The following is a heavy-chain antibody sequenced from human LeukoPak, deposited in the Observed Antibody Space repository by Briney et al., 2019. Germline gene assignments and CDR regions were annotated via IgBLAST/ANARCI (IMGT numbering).Heavy chain of an antibody. CDR2: IIPIFGTA. D-gene: IGHD1-26*01. V-gene: IGHV1-69*13. Sequence: SVKVSCKASGGTFSSYAISWVRQAPGQGLEWMGGIIPIFGTANYAQKFQGRVTITADESTSTAYMALSSLRSEDTAVYYCARGGRPKWELLSHFDYWGQGTLVTVSS. J-gene: IGHJ4*02. CDR3: ARGGRPKWELLSHFDY. CDR1: GGTFSSYA.